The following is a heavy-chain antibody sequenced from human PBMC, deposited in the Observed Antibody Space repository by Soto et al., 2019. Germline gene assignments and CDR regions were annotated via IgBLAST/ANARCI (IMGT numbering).Heavy chain of an antibody. J-gene: IGHJ4*02. CDR3: AKAGVAAAGTFSLFDY. D-gene: IGHD6-13*01. CDR1: GFTFDDYA. Sequence: PGGSLRLSCAASGFTFDDYAMHWVRQAPGKGLEWVSGISWNSGSIGYADSVKGRFTISRDNAKNSLYLQMNSLRAEDTALYYCAKAGVAAAGTFSLFDYWGQGTLVTVSS. CDR2: ISWNSGSI. V-gene: IGHV3-9*01.